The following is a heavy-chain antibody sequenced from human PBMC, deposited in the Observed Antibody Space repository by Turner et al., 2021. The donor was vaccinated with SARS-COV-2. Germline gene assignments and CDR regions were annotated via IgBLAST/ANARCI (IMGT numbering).Heavy chain of an antibody. V-gene: IGHV4-39*01. CDR1: GSSLRSTSYF. Sequence: QLQLQESCPGLVKPSGNLFLTCTVSGSSLRSTSYFWGWIRQPPWNGLEVIGSIYYSGSTYYSTFLKSRVNISVDTSKNQFSLKLSSVTAADTAVYYCARNSPKWYYYDSSGYYDYWGQGTLVTVSS. CDR3: ARNSPKWYYYDSSGYYDY. J-gene: IGHJ4*02. CDR2: IYYSGST. D-gene: IGHD3-22*01.